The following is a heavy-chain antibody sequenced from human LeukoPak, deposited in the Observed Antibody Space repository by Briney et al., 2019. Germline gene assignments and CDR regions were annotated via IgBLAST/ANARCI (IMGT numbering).Heavy chain of an antibody. CDR3: TRDSSLPGI. J-gene: IGHJ3*02. D-gene: IGHD3-16*02. Sequence: PGGSLRLSCVASGFTFSNYWMHWVRQAPGMGLVWVSYINSDGSTTTYADSVKGRFTISRDNAKNTLYLQMNSLRAEDTAVYYCTRDSSLPGIWGLGTMVTVSS. CDR2: INSDGSTT. CDR1: GFTFSNYW. V-gene: IGHV3-74*03.